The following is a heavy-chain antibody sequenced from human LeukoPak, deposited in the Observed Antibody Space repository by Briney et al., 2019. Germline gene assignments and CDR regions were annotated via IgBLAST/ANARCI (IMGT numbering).Heavy chain of an antibody. D-gene: IGHD2-15*01. J-gene: IGHJ3*02. CDR1: GFTFSSYR. V-gene: IGHV3-21*01. Sequence: GGSLRLSCAASGFTFSSYRMNWVRQAPGKGLEWVSSISSSSSYIYYADSVKGRFTISRDNAKNSLYLQMNSLRAEDTAVYYCARALRWKQLSLGAFDIWGQGTMVTVSS. CDR3: ARALRWKQLSLGAFDI. CDR2: ISSSSSYI.